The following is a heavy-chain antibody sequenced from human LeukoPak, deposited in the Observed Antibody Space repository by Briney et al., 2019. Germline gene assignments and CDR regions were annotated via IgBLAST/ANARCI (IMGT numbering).Heavy chain of an antibody. D-gene: IGHD2-2*01. V-gene: IGHV4-30-2*02. CDR2: IYHSGNT. CDR1: GGSISSGGYS. Sequence: SQTLSLTCTVSGGSISSGGYSWSWIRQPPGKDLEWIGYIYHSGNTYYNPSLKSRVTISVDRSKNQFSLKLTSVTAADTAVYYCASLVPAAIRGGGYFDYWGQGTLVTVSS. J-gene: IGHJ4*02. CDR3: ASLVPAAIRGGGYFDY.